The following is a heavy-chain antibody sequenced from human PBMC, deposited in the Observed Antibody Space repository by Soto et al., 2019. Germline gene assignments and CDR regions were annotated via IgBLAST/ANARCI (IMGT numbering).Heavy chain of an antibody. CDR2: IYHSGST. J-gene: IGHJ6*02. D-gene: IGHD3-10*01. Sequence: SETLSLTCAVSGGSISSSNWWSWVRQPPGKGLEWIGEIYHSGSTNYNPSLKSRVTISVDKSKNQFSLKLSSVTAADTAVYYCARDTYGSGSYYNLYYYGMDVWGQGTTVTVS. V-gene: IGHV4-4*02. CDR1: GGSISSSNW. CDR3: ARDTYGSGSYYNLYYYGMDV.